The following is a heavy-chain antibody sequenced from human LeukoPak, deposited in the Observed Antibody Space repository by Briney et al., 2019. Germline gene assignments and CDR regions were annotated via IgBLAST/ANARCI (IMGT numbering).Heavy chain of an antibody. V-gene: IGHV1-18*01. D-gene: IGHD2-15*01. J-gene: IGHJ6*03. Sequence: EASVKVSCKASTYSDNSFGISWVRQAPGQGLEWIGWISAYNGITNYAQKFQGRVTVTTDTSTSTAYMELRSLRADDTAVYYCANVAKGRYFFYYMDVWGKGTTVTVS. CDR2: ISAYNGIT. CDR1: TYSDNSFG. CDR3: ANVAKGRYFFYYMDV.